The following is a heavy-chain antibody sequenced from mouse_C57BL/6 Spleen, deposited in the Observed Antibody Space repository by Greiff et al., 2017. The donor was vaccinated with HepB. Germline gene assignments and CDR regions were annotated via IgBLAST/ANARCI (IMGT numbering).Heavy chain of an antibody. J-gene: IGHJ1*03. Sequence: EVHLVESGGGLVQPGGSLSLSCAASGFTFTDYYMSWVRQPPGKALEWLGFIRNKANGYTTEYSASVKGRFTISRDNSQSILYLQMNALRAEDSATYYCARYDDYFYWYFDVWGTGTTVTVSS. CDR1: GFTFTDYY. CDR3: ARYDDYFYWYFDV. CDR2: IRNKANGYTT. V-gene: IGHV7-3*01. D-gene: IGHD2-4*01.